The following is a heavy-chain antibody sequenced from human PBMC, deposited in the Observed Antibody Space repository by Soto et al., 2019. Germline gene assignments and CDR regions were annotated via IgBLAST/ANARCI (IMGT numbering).Heavy chain of an antibody. CDR3: ARDRHDFWSGYYPGYYYYYMDV. CDR1: GGSISSGGYY. D-gene: IGHD3-3*01. V-gene: IGHV4-31*03. CDR2: IYYSGST. Sequence: QVQLQESGPGLVKPSQTLSLTCTVSGGSISSGGYYWSWIRQHPGKGLEWIGYIYYSGSTYYNPSLKSRVTISGATSKNQFSLKLSSVTAADTAVYYCARDRHDFWSGYYPGYYYYYMDVWGKGTTVTVSS. J-gene: IGHJ6*03.